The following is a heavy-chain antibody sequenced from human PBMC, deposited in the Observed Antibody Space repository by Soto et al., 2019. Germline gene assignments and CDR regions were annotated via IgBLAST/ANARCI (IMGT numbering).Heavy chain of an antibody. V-gene: IGHV3-7*01. CDR2: IKQDGSEK. Sequence: EVQLVESGGGLVQPGGSLRLSCAASGFTFSSYWMSWVRQAPGKGLEWVANIKQDGSEKYYVDSVKGRFTISRDNARNSLYLQMNSLSAEDTAVYYCARDSIAAVDWYFDLWCRGTLVTVSS. D-gene: IGHD6-13*01. CDR1: GFTFSSYW. J-gene: IGHJ2*01. CDR3: ARDSIAAVDWYFDL.